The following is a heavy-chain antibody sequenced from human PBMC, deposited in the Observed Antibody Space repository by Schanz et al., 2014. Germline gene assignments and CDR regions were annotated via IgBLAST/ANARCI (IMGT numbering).Heavy chain of an antibody. V-gene: IGHV3-30*02. J-gene: IGHJ6*02. D-gene: IGHD6-6*01. CDR2: IRYDGTNK. CDR1: GFTFSIHG. CDR3: AKGSMAARPLLPTDYYFYGTDI. Sequence: VQLVESGGGLVQPGGSLRLSCAASGFTFSIHGMHWVRRAAGKGLEWVTFIRYDGTNKYYADSVKGRFTISRDISKNTLYLQMNSLRAEDTAVYYCAKGSMAARPLLPTDYYFYGTDIWGQGTTVTVSS.